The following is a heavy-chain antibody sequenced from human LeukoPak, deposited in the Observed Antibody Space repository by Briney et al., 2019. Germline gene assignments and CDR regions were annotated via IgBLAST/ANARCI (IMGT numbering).Heavy chain of an antibody. V-gene: IGHV3-7*01. J-gene: IGHJ4*02. CDR1: GLTFSSYW. D-gene: IGHD2-2*01. Sequence: GGSLRLSCAASGLTFSSYWMSWVRQAPGRRLEWVANIKQDGSEKYYVDSVKGRFTISRDNAKNSLYLQMNSLRAEDTAVYYCAREKGDSIVPFWDYWGQGTLVTVSS. CDR2: IKQDGSEK. CDR3: AREKGDSIVPFWDY.